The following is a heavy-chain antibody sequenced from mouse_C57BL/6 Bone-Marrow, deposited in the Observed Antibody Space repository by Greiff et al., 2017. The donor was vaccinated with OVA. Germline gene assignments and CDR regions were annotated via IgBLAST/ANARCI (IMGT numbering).Heavy chain of an antibody. D-gene: IGHD2-1*01. CDR2: IDPNSGGT. J-gene: IGHJ3*01. CDR3: ARGGVYYGNYGGFAY. CDR1: GYTFTSYW. Sequence: QVQLKQPGAELVKPGASVKLSCKASGYTFTSYWMHWVKQRPGRGLEWIGRIDPNSGGTKYNEKFKCKATLTVDKPSSTAYMQLSSLTSEDSAVYYCARGGVYYGNYGGFAYWGQGTLVTVSA. V-gene: IGHV1-72*01.